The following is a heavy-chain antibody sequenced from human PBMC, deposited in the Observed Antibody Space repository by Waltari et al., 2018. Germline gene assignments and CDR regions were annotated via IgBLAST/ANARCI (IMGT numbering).Heavy chain of an antibody. CDR2: IYTSGST. D-gene: IGHD2-15*01. CDR1: GGSISSGSYY. Sequence: QVQLQESGPGLVKPSQTLSLTCTVSGGSISSGSYYWSWIRQPAGKGLEWIGYIYTSGSTNHNPSLKSRVTRSVDTSKNQFSLKLSSVTAADTAVYYCARAEDIVVVVAAKNPRVYYYGMDVWGQGTTVTVSS. V-gene: IGHV4-61*09. J-gene: IGHJ6*02. CDR3: ARAEDIVVVVAAKNPRVYYYGMDV.